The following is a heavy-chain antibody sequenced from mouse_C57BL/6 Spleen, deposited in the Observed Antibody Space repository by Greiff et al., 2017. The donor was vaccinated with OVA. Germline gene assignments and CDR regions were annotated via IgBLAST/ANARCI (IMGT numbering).Heavy chain of an antibody. Sequence: EVKLVESEGGLVQPGSSMKLSCTASGFTFSDYYMAWVRQVPEKGLEWVANINYDGSSTYYLDSLKSRFIISRDNAKNILYLQMSSLKSEDTATYYCARQGFYYYGSSYSWYFDVWGTGTTVTVSS. CDR1: GFTFSDYY. J-gene: IGHJ1*03. CDR3: ARQGFYYYGSSYSWYFDV. V-gene: IGHV5-16*01. CDR2: INYDGSST. D-gene: IGHD1-1*01.